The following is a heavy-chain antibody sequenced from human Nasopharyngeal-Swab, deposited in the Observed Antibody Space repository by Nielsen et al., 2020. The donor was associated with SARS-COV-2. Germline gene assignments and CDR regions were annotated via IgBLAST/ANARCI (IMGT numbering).Heavy chain of an antibody. V-gene: IGHV7-4-1*02. Sequence: ASVKVSCKASGYTFTSNVLNWVRQAPGQGPEYIGWISTKTGAPTYAQAFTGRFVISLDTSVSTTYLQISSLKADDTAVYYCAREKQEYANIWIDYWGQGTKVTVSS. CDR3: AREKQEYANIWIDY. D-gene: IGHD1-1*01. CDR2: ISTKTGAP. CDR1: GYTFTSNV. J-gene: IGHJ4*02.